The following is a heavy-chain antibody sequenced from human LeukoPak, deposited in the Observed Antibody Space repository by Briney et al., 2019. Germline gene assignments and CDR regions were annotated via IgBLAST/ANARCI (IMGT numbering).Heavy chain of an antibody. Sequence: PSETLSLTCAVYGGSFSGYYWSWIRQPPGKGLEWIGEINHSGSTNYNPSLKSRVTISVDTSKNQFSLKLSSVTAADTAVYYCARLVYSNSPFYYYYGMDVWGQGTTVTVSS. CDR1: GGSFSGYY. CDR2: INHSGST. V-gene: IGHV4-34*01. J-gene: IGHJ6*02. D-gene: IGHD4-11*01. CDR3: ARLVYSNSPFYYYYGMDV.